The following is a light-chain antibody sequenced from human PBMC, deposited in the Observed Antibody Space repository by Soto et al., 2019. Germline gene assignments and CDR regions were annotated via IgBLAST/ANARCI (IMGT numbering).Light chain of an antibody. CDR1: QSVSRY. CDR3: QHRSNWPRT. J-gene: IGKJ1*01. Sequence: EIVLTQSPATLSLSPGERATLSFRASQSVSRYLAWYQHRPGQAPRLLIYDTSNRATGIPARFSGSGSGTDFTLTISGLEPEDFAVYYCQHRSNWPRTFGQGTKVDIK. CDR2: DTS. V-gene: IGKV3-11*01.